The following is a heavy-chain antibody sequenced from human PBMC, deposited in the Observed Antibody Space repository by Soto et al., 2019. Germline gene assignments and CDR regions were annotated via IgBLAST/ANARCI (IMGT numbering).Heavy chain of an antibody. CDR3: AKGSGVPAAMAYYYYYMDV. CDR1: GFTFSSYG. CDR2: ISYDGSNK. D-gene: IGHD2-2*01. V-gene: IGHV3-30*18. J-gene: IGHJ6*03. Sequence: GGSLRVSCAASGFTFSSYGMHWVRQAPGKGLEWVAGISYDGSNKYYADSVKGRFTISRDNSKNTLYLQMNSLRAEDTAVYYCAKGSGVPAAMAYYYYYMDVWGKGTTVTVSS.